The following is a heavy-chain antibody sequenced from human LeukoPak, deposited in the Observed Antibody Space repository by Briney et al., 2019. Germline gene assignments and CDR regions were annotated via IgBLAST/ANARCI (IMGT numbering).Heavy chain of an antibody. J-gene: IGHJ4*02. CDR2: ISAYNGNT. D-gene: IGHD3-22*01. CDR3: ARVFGTYYYDSSGYYNFDY. CDR1: GYTFTSYG. Sequence: ASVKVSCKASGYTFTSYGISWVRQAPGQGLEWMGWISAYNGNTNYAQKLQGRVTMTTDTSTSTAYMELRSLRPDDTAVYYCARVFGTYYYDSSGYYNFDYWGQGTLVTVSS. V-gene: IGHV1-18*01.